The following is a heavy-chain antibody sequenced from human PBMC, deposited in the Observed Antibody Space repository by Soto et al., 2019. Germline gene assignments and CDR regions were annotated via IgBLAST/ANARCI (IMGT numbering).Heavy chain of an antibody. CDR2: FDPEDGET. CDR3: ATMGWSPTLNWFDP. CDR1: GYTLTELS. D-gene: IGHD6-19*01. V-gene: IGHV1-24*01. J-gene: IGHJ5*02. Sequence: ASVKVSCKVSGYTLTELSMHWVRQAPGKGLEWMGGFDPEDGETIYAQKFQGRVTMTEDTSTDTAYMELSSLRSEDTAVYYCATMGWSPTLNWFDPWGQGTLVTVSS.